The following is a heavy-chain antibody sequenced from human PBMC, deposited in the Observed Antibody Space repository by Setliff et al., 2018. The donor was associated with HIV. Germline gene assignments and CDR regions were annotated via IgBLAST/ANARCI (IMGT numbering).Heavy chain of an antibody. CDR2: INPDGSTT. CDR1: GFTFSNYW. CDR3: AKDRGFSIAVAGTWFLDAFDI. D-gene: IGHD6-19*01. J-gene: IGHJ3*02. V-gene: IGHV3-74*01. Sequence: GGSLRLSCAASGFTFSNYWMHWVRQVPGKGLVYVSRINPDGSTTTYADSVKGRFTISRDNAKNTLYLQMNSLRAEDMALYYCAKDRGFSIAVAGTWFLDAFDIWGQGTMVTVSS.